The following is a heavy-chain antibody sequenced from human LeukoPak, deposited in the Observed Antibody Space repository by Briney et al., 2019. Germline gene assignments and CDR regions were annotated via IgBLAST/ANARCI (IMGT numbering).Heavy chain of an antibody. V-gene: IGHV3-30-3*01. J-gene: IGHJ3*02. CDR2: ISYDRSIT. Sequence: GGSLRLSCAASGFTFSSYAMHWVRQAPGKGLEWVAVISYDRSITYYADSVKGRFTISRDNSKNTLYLQMNSLRAEDTAVYYCARDREPFDRSDAFDIWGQGTMVTVSS. D-gene: IGHD1-14*01. CDR1: GFTFSSYA. CDR3: ARDREPFDRSDAFDI.